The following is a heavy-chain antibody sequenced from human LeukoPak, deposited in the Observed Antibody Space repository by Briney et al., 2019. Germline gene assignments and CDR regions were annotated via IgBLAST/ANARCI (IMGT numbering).Heavy chain of an antibody. J-gene: IGHJ6*03. Sequence: KSSDTLSLPCAVSGGSISSTNWRSWVRPPPGTGLECIGEICHSGSTNYNPPLKSRVTISIDKSKNQFSLRLSSVTAADTAVYYWARETSQKGAHYMDVWGKGTTVTISS. CDR1: GGSISSTNW. CDR2: ICHSGST. V-gene: IGHV4-4*02. D-gene: IGHD3-16*01. CDR3: ARETSQKGAHYMDV.